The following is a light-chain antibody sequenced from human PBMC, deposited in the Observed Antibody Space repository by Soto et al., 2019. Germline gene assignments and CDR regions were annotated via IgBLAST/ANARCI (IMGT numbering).Light chain of an antibody. J-gene: IGLJ1*01. V-gene: IGLV2-14*01. Sequence: QSALTQPASVSGSPGQSITTSCTGSSSYVGAYNFVSWYQHHPGRAPKLILYEVTTRPSGVSSRFSGSKSGNTASLTISGLQADDEATYYCSSYTSTNTPYVFGTGTKVTVL. CDR2: EVT. CDR3: SSYTSTNTPYV. CDR1: SSYVGAYNF.